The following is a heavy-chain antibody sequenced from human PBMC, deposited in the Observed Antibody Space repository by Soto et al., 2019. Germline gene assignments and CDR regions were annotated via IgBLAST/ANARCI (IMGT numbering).Heavy chain of an antibody. J-gene: IGHJ5*02. CDR3: ARIWAAAAGQPFDP. CDR2: LNPNSGDT. D-gene: IGHD6-13*01. Sequence: ASVKVSCKASGYTFSSYDINWVRQATGQGLEWMGWLNPNSGDTGYAQKFQGRVTLTRNTSINTAYIELSSLTSDDTAVYYCARIWAAAAGQPFDPWGQGTLVTVSS. CDR1: GYTFSSYD. V-gene: IGHV1-8*01.